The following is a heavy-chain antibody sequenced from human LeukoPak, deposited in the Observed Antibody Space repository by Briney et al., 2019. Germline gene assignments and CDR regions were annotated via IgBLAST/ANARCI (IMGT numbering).Heavy chain of an antibody. CDR1: GGSISTYY. CDR3: ARESGSYLWRSWLNP. Sequence: SETLSLTCTVSGGSISTYYWSWIRQPPGKGLEWIGNIYNSGNTNYNPSLKSRVTISVDTSKNQFSLKLNSVTAADTAVYYCARESGSYLWRSWLNPWGQGTLVTVSS. V-gene: IGHV4-59*01. J-gene: IGHJ5*02. D-gene: IGHD3-16*01. CDR2: IYNSGNT.